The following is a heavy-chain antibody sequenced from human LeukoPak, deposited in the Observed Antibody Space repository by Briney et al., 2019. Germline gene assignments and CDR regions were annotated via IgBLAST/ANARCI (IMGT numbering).Heavy chain of an antibody. D-gene: IGHD5-18*01. CDR3: ARGYSYGPQG. CDR1: GFTFSSDA. CDR2: ITSSGGST. J-gene: IGHJ4*02. Sequence: GGSLRLSCAASGFTFSSDAMSWVRQAPGKGLEWVSAITSSGGSTYYADSVEGRFTISRDNSKNTLNLQMNSLRAEDTAVYYCARGYSYGPQGWGQGTLVTVSS. V-gene: IGHV3-23*01.